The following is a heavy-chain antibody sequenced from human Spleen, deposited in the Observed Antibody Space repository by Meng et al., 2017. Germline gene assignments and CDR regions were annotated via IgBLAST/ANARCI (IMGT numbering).Heavy chain of an antibody. D-gene: IGHD3-22*01. CDR1: GFTFSDYY. CDR3: ARDGLSSYYYYDSSGHGYFDL. J-gene: IGHJ2*01. V-gene: IGHV3-11*04. Sequence: GGSLRLSCAASGFTFSDYYMNWIRQAPGKGLEWVSYISSSGGSMFYADSVKGRFTISRDNAKNSLFLQMNSLRAEDAAVYYCARDGLSSYYYYDSSGHGYFDLWGHGTLVTVSS. CDR2: ISSSGGSM.